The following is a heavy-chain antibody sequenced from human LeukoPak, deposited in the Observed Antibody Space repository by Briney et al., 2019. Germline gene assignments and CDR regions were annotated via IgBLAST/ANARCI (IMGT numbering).Heavy chain of an antibody. CDR1: GFTFSDYY. CDR2: ISSSGSTI. J-gene: IGHJ5*02. D-gene: IGHD6-13*01. Sequence: GGSLRLSCAASGFTFSDYYMSWIRQAPGKGLEWVSYISSSGSTIYYADSVMGRFTISRDNAKNSLYLQMNSLRAEDTAVYYCARGISSSWYRESNWFDPWGQGTLVTVSS. V-gene: IGHV3-11*01. CDR3: ARGISSSWYRESNWFDP.